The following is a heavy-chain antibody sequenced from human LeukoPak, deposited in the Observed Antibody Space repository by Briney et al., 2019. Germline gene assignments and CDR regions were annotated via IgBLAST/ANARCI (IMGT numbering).Heavy chain of an antibody. Sequence: ASVRVSCKTSGYTFTNYDINWVRQAPGPGLEWLGWVNPNSGNTGCAQQFQGRLTMTTDSSTSTAYMEPSSLTSNDSAVYFCARRSDHYDSSAYRHWGQGTLVTVSS. V-gene: IGHV1-8*01. CDR3: ARRSDHYDSSAYRH. CDR1: GYTFTNYD. CDR2: VNPNSGNT. J-gene: IGHJ4*02. D-gene: IGHD3-22*01.